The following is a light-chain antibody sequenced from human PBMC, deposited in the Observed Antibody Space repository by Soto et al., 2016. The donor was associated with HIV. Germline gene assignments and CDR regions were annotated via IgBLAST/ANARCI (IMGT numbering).Light chain of an antibody. V-gene: IGLV3-21*03. CDR1: NIGSQD. Sequence: SYVLTQPSSVSVAPGKAATITCGGKNIGSQDIHWYQQKPGQAPVLVVYDDRARPSGTPDRFSGSHSGDTATLTISRVEVGDEADYYCQVWDSRSDGLFGGGTRLTVL. J-gene: IGLJ2*01. CDR2: DDR. CDR3: QVWDSRSDGL.